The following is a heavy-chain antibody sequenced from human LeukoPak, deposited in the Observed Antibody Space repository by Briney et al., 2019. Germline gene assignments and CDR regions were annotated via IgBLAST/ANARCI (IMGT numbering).Heavy chain of an antibody. Sequence: SETLSLTCTVSGGSISSYYWSWIRQPPGKGPEWIGYVYYSGSTKYNPSFKSRVIISEDTSKNQFSLKLSSVTAADTAVYYCARDLGRGFFNGMDVWGQGTTVTVSS. D-gene: IGHD3-3*01. J-gene: IGHJ6*02. CDR2: VYYSGST. CDR1: GGSISSYY. CDR3: ARDLGRGFFNGMDV. V-gene: IGHV4-59*01.